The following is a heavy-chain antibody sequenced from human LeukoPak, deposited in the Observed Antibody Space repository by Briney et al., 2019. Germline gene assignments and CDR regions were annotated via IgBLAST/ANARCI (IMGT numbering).Heavy chain of an antibody. J-gene: IGHJ4*02. V-gene: IGHV3-74*01. Sequence: GGSLRLSCGASGFTFTTHWIHWVRQAPGKGLVWVSRIKPDGSDTNYADSVKGRFTISRDNAKNTVYLQMNGLRAEDTAVYYCAKHMTSVTTNFEHWGQGTLVTSSS. CDR1: GFTFTTHW. D-gene: IGHD4-17*01. CDR2: IKPDGSDT. CDR3: AKHMTSVTTNFEH.